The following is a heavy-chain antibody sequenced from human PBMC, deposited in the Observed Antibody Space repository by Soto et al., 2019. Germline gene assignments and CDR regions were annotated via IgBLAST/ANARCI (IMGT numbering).Heavy chain of an antibody. CDR1: GYTFTSSG. D-gene: IGHD3-22*01. V-gene: IGHV1-18*01. Sequence: QVQLVQSGAEVKKPGASVKVSCKASGYTFTSSGMSWVRQAPGQGLEWMGWISAHTGSSEYAQRFQGRVTMTTDRSTSTAYMELRSLRSDDTAVYYCAGAFFYQGSDSRGYSFYAFDFWGPGTLVTVSS. CDR2: ISAHTGSS. CDR3: AGAFFYQGSDSRGYSFYAFDF. J-gene: IGHJ3*01.